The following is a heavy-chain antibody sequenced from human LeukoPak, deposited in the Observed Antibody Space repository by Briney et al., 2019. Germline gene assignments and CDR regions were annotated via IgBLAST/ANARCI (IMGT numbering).Heavy chain of an antibody. CDR3: ARGWFGELLVDY. D-gene: IGHD3-10*01. Sequence: ASVKVSCKASGYTFTSYYMHWVRQAPGQGLEWMGIINPSGGSTSYAQKFQGRVTMTRDTSISTAYMELSRLRSDDTAVYYCARGWFGELLVDYWGQGTLVTVSS. J-gene: IGHJ4*02. V-gene: IGHV1-46*01. CDR2: INPSGGST. CDR1: GYTFTSYY.